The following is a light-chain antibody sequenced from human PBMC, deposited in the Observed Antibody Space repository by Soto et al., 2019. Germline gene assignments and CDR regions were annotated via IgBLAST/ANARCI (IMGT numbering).Light chain of an antibody. V-gene: IGKV1-39*01. J-gene: IGKJ4*01. Sequence: DIQMTQSPSSLSASVGDRVTITCRASQSISSYLNWYQQKPGKAPKLLIYAASSLQSRVPSRFSGSGSGTYFTLTISSLQPEDFATYYGQQSYSTLTFGGGTKVEIK. CDR3: QQSYSTLT. CDR1: QSISSY. CDR2: AAS.